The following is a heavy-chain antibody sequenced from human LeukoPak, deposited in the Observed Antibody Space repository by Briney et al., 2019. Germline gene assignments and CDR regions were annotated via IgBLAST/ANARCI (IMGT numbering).Heavy chain of an antibody. CDR1: GGSICSGCYS. V-gene: IGHV4-30-2*01. CDR3: AGVWGGSYFDY. Sequence: SETLSLTCAVSGGSICSGCYSWSWIRQPPGKGLEWIGCIYHSGSTYYNPSLKSRVTISVDRSKNQFSLKLSSVTAADTAVYYCAGVWGGSYFDYWGQGTLVTVSS. D-gene: IGHD1-26*01. CDR2: IYHSGST. J-gene: IGHJ4*02.